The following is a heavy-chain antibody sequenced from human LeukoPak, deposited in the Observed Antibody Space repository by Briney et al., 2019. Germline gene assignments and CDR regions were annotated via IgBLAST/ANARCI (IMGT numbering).Heavy chain of an antibody. V-gene: IGHV4-59*01. CDR1: GGSISSYY. D-gene: IGHD3-9*01. J-gene: IGHJ4*02. CDR2: IYYSGST. Sequence: SETLSLTCTVSGGSISSYYWSWIRQPPGKGLEWIGSIYYSGSTNYNPSLQSRVTISVDTSKKQLSLKLSSVTAADTAVYYCSRGRYIDRVIFDYWGQGTLVTVSS. CDR3: SRGRYIDRVIFDY.